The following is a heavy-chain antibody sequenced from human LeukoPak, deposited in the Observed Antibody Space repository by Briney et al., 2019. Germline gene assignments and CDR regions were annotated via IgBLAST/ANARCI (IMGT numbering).Heavy chain of an antibody. Sequence: SETLSLTCTVSGGSISSGSYYWSWIRQPAGKGLEWIGRIYTSGSTNYNPSLKSRVTISVDTSKNQFSLKLSSVTAADTAVYYCATYQRYSSGWYPFDYWGQGTLVTVSS. CDR1: GGSISSGSYY. J-gene: IGHJ4*02. CDR2: IYTSGST. D-gene: IGHD6-19*01. V-gene: IGHV4-61*02. CDR3: ATYQRYSSGWYPFDY.